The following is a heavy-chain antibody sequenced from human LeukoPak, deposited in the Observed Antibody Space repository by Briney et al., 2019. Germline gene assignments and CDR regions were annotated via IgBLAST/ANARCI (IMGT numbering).Heavy chain of an antibody. D-gene: IGHD2-15*01. CDR2: IYYSGST. Sequence: SETLSLTCTVSGGSISSYYWSWIRQPPGKGLEWIGYIYYSGSTNYNPSLKSRVTISVDTSKNQFSLKLSSVTAADTAVYYCATQAPGGPLDYWGQGTLVTVSS. CDR1: GGSISSYY. CDR3: ATQAPGGPLDY. V-gene: IGHV4-59*01. J-gene: IGHJ4*02.